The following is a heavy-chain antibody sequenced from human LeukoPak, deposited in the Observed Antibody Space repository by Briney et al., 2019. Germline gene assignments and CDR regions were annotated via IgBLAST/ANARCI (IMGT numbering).Heavy chain of an antibody. J-gene: IGHJ6*03. CDR3: RVRDFWSGYGYYMDV. CDR1: GYTFTGYY. D-gene: IGHD3-3*01. Sequence: ASVKVSCKASGYTFTGYYMHWVRQAPGQGLEWMGWINPNSGGTNYAQKFQGRVTMTRDTSISTAYMELSRLRSDDTAAYYCRVRDFWSGYGYYMDVWGKGTTVTVSS. V-gene: IGHV1-2*02. CDR2: INPNSGGT.